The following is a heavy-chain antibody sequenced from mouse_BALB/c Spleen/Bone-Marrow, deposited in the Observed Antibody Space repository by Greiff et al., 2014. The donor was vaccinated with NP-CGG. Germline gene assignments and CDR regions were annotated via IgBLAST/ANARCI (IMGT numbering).Heavy chain of an antibody. CDR1: GYSITSDYA. CDR3: ASRFDEAWFAY. CDR2: ISYSGST. D-gene: IGHD2-14*01. V-gene: IGHV3-2*02. J-gene: IGHJ3*01. Sequence: EVQLQQSGPGLVKPSQSLSLTCTVTGYSITSDYAWNWIRQFPGNKLEWMGYISYSGSTSYNPSLKSRISITRDTSKSQFFLQLNSVTTEDTATYYCASRFDEAWFAYWGQGTLVTVSA.